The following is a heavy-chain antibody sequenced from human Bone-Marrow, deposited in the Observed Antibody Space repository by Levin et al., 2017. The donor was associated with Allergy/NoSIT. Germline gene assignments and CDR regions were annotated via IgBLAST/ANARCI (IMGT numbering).Heavy chain of an antibody. Sequence: PGGSLRLSCAASGFSFSSYFMTWVRQAPGKGLEWISAISNSGGNTYYADSVKGRFTISRDNSQNTLFLQMNSLRAEDTAVYYCAQEIKFAGFTYYFDSWGHGTLVTVSS. J-gene: IGHJ4*01. CDR2: ISNSGGNT. D-gene: IGHD3-10*01. CDR1: GFSFSSYF. V-gene: IGHV3-23*01. CDR3: AQEIKFAGFTYYFDS.